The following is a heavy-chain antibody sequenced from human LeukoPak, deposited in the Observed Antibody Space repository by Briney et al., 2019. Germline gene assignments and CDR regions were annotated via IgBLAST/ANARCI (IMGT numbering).Heavy chain of an antibody. CDR1: GFTFSSYW. V-gene: IGHV3-7*01. J-gene: IGHJ4*02. Sequence: GGSLRLSCAASGFTFSSYWMSWVRQAPGKGLEWVANIKQDGSEKYYVDSVKGRFTISRDNAKNSLYLQMNSLRAEDTAVYYCARVRDGYNYGIDCWGQGTLVTVSS. CDR2: IKQDGSEK. CDR3: ARVRDGYNYGIDC. D-gene: IGHD5-24*01.